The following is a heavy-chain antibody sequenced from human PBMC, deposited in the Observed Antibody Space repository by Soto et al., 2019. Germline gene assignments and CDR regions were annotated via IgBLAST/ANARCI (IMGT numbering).Heavy chain of an antibody. CDR1: GYTFTSYY. CDR3: AREVVDPYCGGDCGLFDY. V-gene: IGHV1-46*01. D-gene: IGHD2-21*02. J-gene: IGHJ4*02. CDR2: INPSGGST. Sequence: ASVKVSCKASGYTFTSYYMHWVRQAPGQGLEWMGIINPSGGSTSYAQKFQGRVTMTRDTSTSTVYMELSGLRSEDTAVYYCAREVVDPYCGGDCGLFDYWGQGTLVTVSS.